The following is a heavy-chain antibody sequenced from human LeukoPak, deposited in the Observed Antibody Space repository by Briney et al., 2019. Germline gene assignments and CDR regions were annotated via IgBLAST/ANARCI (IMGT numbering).Heavy chain of an antibody. CDR2: ISYSGST. D-gene: IGHD2-21*02. CDR3: ARSGVTALSWVDP. V-gene: IGHV4-59*08. Sequence: KPSETLSLTCTVSGGPMSSYYWSWIRQPPGKGLEWIGYISYSGSTNYNPSLKSRITISVDTSKNQFSLKLSSVTAADTAVYYCARSGVTALSWVDPWGQGTLVTVSS. CDR1: GGPMSSYY. J-gene: IGHJ5*02.